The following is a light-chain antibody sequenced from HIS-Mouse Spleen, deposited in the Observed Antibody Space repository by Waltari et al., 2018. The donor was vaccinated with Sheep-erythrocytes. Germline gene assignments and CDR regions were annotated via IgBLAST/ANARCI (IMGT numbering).Light chain of an antibody. V-gene: IGKV1-33*01. Sequence: DIQMTQSPSSLSASVGDRVPITCQASQDISNYLNWYQQKPGKAPKLLIYDASNLETGVPSRFSGSGSGTDFTFTISSLQPEDIATYYCQQYDNLPLTFGGGTKGE. J-gene: IGKJ4*01. CDR2: DAS. CDR1: QDISNY. CDR3: QQYDNLPLT.